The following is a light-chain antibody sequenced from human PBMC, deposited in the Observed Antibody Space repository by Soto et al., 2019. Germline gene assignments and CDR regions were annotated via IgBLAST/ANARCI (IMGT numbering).Light chain of an antibody. CDR1: QSGLYSSNNKNY. V-gene: IGKV4-1*01. Sequence: DIVMTQSPESLAVSLGERATINCKSSQSGLYSSNNKNYLAWYQQKPGQPPKLLIYWASTRESGVPDRFSGSGSGTAFTLTISSLQAEDVAVYYCQQYYSTPWTFGQGTKVEIK. J-gene: IGKJ1*01. CDR3: QQYYSTPWT. CDR2: WAS.